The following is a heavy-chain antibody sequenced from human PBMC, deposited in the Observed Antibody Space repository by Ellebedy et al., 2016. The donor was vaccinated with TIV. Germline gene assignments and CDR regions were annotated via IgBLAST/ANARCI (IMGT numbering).Heavy chain of an antibody. CDR3: VVIYNSNSYRDY. D-gene: IGHD5-24*01. Sequence: SETLSLTXTVSGGSISSGAYFWSWIRQPAGKGLEWIGRIYSSGSTNYNPSLKSRVTMSVDTSKNQFSLKLSSVTAADTAVYYCVVIYNSNSYRDYWGQGTLVTVSS. CDR1: GGSISSGAYF. V-gene: IGHV4-61*02. J-gene: IGHJ4*02. CDR2: IYSSGST.